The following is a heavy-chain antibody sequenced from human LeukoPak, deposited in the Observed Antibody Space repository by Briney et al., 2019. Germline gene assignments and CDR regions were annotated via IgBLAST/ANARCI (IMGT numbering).Heavy chain of an antibody. Sequence: SETLSLTCAVSGGSISSGGYSWSWIRQPPGKGLEWIGYIYHSGSTYYNPSLKSRVTISVDRSKNQFSLKLSSVTAADTAVYYCARIRFSDSNWFDPWGQGTLVTVSS. CDR1: GGSISSGGYS. CDR3: ARIRFSDSNWFDP. D-gene: IGHD2/OR15-2a*01. J-gene: IGHJ5*02. V-gene: IGHV4-30-2*01. CDR2: IYHSGST.